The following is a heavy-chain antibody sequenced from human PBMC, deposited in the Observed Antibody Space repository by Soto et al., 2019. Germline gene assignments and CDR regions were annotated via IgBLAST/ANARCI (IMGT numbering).Heavy chain of an antibody. Sequence: PGGSLRLSCAASGFTFSSYAMSWVRQAPGKGLEWVSYISSSGSSTYYADSVKGRFTISRDNGKNSLYLQMNSLRAEDTAVYYCARRWSYSDYGGYAFDIWGQGTMVTVSS. CDR1: GFTFSSYA. CDR2: ISSSGSST. CDR3: ARRWSYSDYGGYAFDI. D-gene: IGHD4-17*01. J-gene: IGHJ3*02. V-gene: IGHV3-48*04.